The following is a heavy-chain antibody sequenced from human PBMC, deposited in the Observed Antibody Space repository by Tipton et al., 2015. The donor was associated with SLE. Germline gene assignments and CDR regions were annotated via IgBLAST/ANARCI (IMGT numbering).Heavy chain of an antibody. CDR3: ARESRRLRRFGVVRSAFDI. D-gene: IGHD3-3*01. J-gene: IGHJ3*02. Sequence: TLSLTCTVSGGSISSSDYYWGWIRHPPGKGLEWIGEVSHSGSANHNPSLKSRVTISGDTSKNQFSLKLSSVTAADTAVYYCARESRRLRRFGVVRSAFDIWGQGTMVTVSS. CDR1: GGSISSSDYY. CDR2: VSHSGSA. V-gene: IGHV4-39*07.